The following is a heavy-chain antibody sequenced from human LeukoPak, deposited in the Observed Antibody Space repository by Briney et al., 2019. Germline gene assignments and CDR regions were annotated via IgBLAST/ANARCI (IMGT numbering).Heavy chain of an antibody. V-gene: IGHV1-18*01. Sequence: ASVKVSCKASGYTFTNYGISWVRQAPGQGLEWMGWISAYNTNTNYAQKFQGRVTMTTDTSTSTAYMDLRSLRSDDTAVYYCARAPTALFNWNWFDPRGQGTLVTVSS. CDR3: ARAPTALFNWNWFDP. D-gene: IGHD1-1*01. J-gene: IGHJ5*02. CDR1: GYTFTNYG. CDR2: ISAYNTNT.